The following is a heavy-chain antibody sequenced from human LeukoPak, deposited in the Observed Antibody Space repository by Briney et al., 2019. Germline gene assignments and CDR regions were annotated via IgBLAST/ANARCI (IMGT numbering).Heavy chain of an antibody. Sequence: SVKVSCKASGYTFSSYGISWVRQAPGQGLEWMGGIIPIFGTANYAQKFQGRVTITADESTSTAYMELSSLRSEDTAVYYCARVATYGSGSYVDYWGQGTLVTVSS. J-gene: IGHJ4*02. CDR2: IIPIFGTA. CDR1: GYTFSSYG. D-gene: IGHD3-10*01. V-gene: IGHV1-69*13. CDR3: ARVATYGSGSYVDY.